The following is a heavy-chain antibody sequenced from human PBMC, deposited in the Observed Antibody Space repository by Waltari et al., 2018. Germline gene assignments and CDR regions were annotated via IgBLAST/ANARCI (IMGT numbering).Heavy chain of an antibody. Sequence: QVHLQESGPGLVKPSETLSLTCAVSGYSITSGYFWGWIRQPPGKGLEWIGSIYYSGSTYYNPSLKSRVTISVDTSKNQFSLKLSSVTAADTAVYYCARDSSQLVPDYYYYGMDVWGQGTTVTVSS. J-gene: IGHJ6*02. V-gene: IGHV4-38-2*02. CDR2: IYYSGST. CDR1: GYSITSGYF. CDR3: ARDSSQLVPDYYYYGMDV. D-gene: IGHD6-13*01.